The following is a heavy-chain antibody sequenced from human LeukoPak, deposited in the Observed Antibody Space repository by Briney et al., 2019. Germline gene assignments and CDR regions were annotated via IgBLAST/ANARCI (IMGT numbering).Heavy chain of an antibody. CDR2: ISYDGSNK. Sequence: GRSLRLSCAASGFTFSSYAMHLVRQAPGKGLEWVAVISYDGSNKYYADSVKGRFTISRDNSKNTLYLQMNSLRAEDTAVYYCARDHVGFGEFIRGGFDYWGQGTLVTVSS. CDR3: ARDHVGFGEFIRGGFDY. D-gene: IGHD3-10*01. CDR1: GFTFSSYA. J-gene: IGHJ4*02. V-gene: IGHV3-30*04.